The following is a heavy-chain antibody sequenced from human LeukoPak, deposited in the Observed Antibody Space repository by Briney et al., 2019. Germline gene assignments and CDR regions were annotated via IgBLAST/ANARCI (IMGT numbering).Heavy chain of an antibody. J-gene: IGHJ5*02. CDR2: ISSSGSTI. D-gene: IGHD2-15*01. CDR1: GFTFSSYE. Sequence: GGSLRLSCAASGFTFSSYEMNWVRQAPGKGLEWVSYISSSGSTIYYADSVKGRFTISRDNAKNSLYLQMNSLRAEDTAVYYRARLGYCSGGSCYLGYNWFDPWGQGTLVTVSS. V-gene: IGHV3-48*03. CDR3: ARLGYCSGGSCYLGYNWFDP.